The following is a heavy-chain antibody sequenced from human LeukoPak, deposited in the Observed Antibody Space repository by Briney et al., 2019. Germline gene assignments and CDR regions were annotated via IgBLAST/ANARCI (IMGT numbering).Heavy chain of an antibody. D-gene: IGHD3-3*01. V-gene: IGHV1-18*01. CDR2: ISAYNGNT. CDR1: GYTFTSYG. J-gene: IGHJ3*02. CDR3: ARDHYDFWSGYTAHAFDI. Sequence: ASVMVSCKASGYTFTSYGISWVRQAPGQGLEWMEWISAYNGNTNYAQKLQGRVTMTTDTSTSTAYMELRSLRSDDTAVYYCARDHYDFWSGYTAHAFDIWGQGTMVTVSS.